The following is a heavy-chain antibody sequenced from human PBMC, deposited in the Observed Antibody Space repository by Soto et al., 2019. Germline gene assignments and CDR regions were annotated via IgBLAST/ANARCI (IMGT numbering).Heavy chain of an antibody. CDR3: ARDWGYCSSTSCYTGHYYYYGMDV. J-gene: IGHJ6*02. Sequence: GGSLRLSCAASGFTFSSYAMHWVRQAPGKGLEWVAVISYDGSNKYYADSVKGRFTISRDNSKNTLYLQMNSLRAEDTAVYYCARDWGYCSSTSCYTGHYYYYGMDVWGQGTTVTVSS. V-gene: IGHV3-30-3*01. CDR1: GFTFSSYA. CDR2: ISYDGSNK. D-gene: IGHD2-2*02.